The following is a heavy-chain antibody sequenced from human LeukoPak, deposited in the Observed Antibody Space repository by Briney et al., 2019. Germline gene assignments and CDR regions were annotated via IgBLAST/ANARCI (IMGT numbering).Heavy chain of an antibody. CDR2: ISSDTPNK. V-gene: IGHV3-21*01. D-gene: IGHD3-16*01. CDR1: GFTFSRYA. Sequence: GGSLRLSCATSGFTFSRYAMNWIRQAPGKGLEWVLFISSDTPNKNYADSVKGRFTISRDNAKNSVYLQLNSLRAEDTAMYYCARDLGGPDYWGQGTLVTVSS. CDR3: ARDLGGPDY. J-gene: IGHJ4*02.